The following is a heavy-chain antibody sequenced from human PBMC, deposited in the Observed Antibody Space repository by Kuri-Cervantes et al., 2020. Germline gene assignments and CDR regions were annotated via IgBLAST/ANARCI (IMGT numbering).Heavy chain of an antibody. CDR3: ARHLGSSTWANHFDF. V-gene: IGHV5-51*01. CDR2: DYPGDSDT. J-gene: IGHJ4*02. CDR1: GYNFTNYW. Sequence: KVSCKGSGYNFTNYWIGWVRQMPGKGLEWMGIDYPGDSDTRYSPSFQGQVTFSADKPISTAYLQWSSLKASDTAMYYCARHLGSSTWANHFDFWGQGTLVTVSS. D-gene: IGHD6-13*01.